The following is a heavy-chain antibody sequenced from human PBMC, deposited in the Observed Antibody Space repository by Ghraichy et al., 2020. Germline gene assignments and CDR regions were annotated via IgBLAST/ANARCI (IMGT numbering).Heavy chain of an antibody. V-gene: IGHV3-15*01. CDR3: CTAYSSWWYGEYNWFDP. CDR2: VKSKSDGGTT. CDR1: GFSFSNAW. Sequence: GESLNISCAASGFSFSNAWMSWVRQAPGKGLEWVGRVKSKSDGGTTDYAAPVKSRFTISRDDSKNNLYLQMNSLKTEDTAVYYCCTAYSSWWYGEYNWFDPWGQGTLVTVSS. D-gene: IGHD6-13*01. J-gene: IGHJ5*02.